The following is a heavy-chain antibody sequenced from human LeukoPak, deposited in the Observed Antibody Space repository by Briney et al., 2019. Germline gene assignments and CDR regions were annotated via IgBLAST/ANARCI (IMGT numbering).Heavy chain of an antibody. J-gene: IGHJ4*02. CDR3: ARRSSSPRYSSGWYGVDY. CDR1: GYTFTSYD. D-gene: IGHD6-19*01. V-gene: IGHV1-8*03. Sequence: GASVKVSCKASGYTFTSYDINWVRQATGQGLEWMGWMNPNSGNTGYAQKFQGRVTITRNTSISTAYMELSSLRSEDTAVYYCARRSSSPRYSSGWYGVDYWGQGTLVTVSS. CDR2: MNPNSGNT.